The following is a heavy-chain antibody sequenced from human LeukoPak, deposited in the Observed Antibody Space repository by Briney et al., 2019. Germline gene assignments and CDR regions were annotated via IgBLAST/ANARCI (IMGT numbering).Heavy chain of an antibody. CDR3: AKDSRDGYNFDAFDI. CDR1: GFTFDDYA. J-gene: IGHJ3*02. D-gene: IGHD5-24*01. V-gene: IGHV3-9*01. Sequence: GGSLRLSCAASGFTFDDYAMHWVRQAPGKGLEWVSGISWNSGSIGYAYSVKGRFTISRDNAKNSLYLQMNSLRAEDTALYYCAKDSRDGYNFDAFDIWGQGTMVTVSS. CDR2: ISWNSGSI.